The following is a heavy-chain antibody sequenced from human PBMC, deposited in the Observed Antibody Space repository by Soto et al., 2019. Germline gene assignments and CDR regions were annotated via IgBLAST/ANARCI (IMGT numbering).Heavy chain of an antibody. CDR3: ARDQAYFWSGSLVTYGMDV. CDR2: IYYSGST. V-gene: IGHV4-30-4*01. J-gene: IGHJ6*02. D-gene: IGHD3-3*01. Sequence: QVQLQESGPGLVKPSQTLSLTCTVSGGSISSGDYYWSWIRQPPGKGLEWIGYIYYSGSTYYNPSLKSRVTISVDTSKIQFSLKLSSVTAADTAVYYCARDQAYFWSGSLVTYGMDVWGQGTTVTVSS. CDR1: GGSISSGDYY.